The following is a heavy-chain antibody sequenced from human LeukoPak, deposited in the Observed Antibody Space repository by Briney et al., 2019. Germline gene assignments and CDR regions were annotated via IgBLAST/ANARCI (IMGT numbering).Heavy chain of an antibody. CDR3: ARGGIHSSGSLRTFDL. Sequence: ASVKVSCKASGYTFTSYDINWVRQATGQGLEWMGWMNPNSGNTGYAQKFQGRVTMTRNTSISTAYMELSSLRSEDTAVYYCARGGIHSSGSLRTFDLWGQGTLVTVSS. V-gene: IGHV1-8*01. J-gene: IGHJ4*02. CDR1: GYTFTSYD. D-gene: IGHD3-22*01. CDR2: MNPNSGNT.